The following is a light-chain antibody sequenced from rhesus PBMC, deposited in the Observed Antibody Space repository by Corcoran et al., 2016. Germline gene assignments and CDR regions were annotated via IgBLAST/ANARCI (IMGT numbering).Light chain of an antibody. CDR1: ENVNNY. CDR2: AAS. Sequence: DIQMTQSPSSLSASVGDRVTITCRASENVNNYLHWYQKKAGKAPNLLIYAASTLQSGGPSRFSGSGSGTAYTFTISSLQPEDVATYYCQHSYGTPYSFGQGTKVEIK. V-gene: IGKV1-74*01. J-gene: IGKJ2*01. CDR3: QHSYGTPYS.